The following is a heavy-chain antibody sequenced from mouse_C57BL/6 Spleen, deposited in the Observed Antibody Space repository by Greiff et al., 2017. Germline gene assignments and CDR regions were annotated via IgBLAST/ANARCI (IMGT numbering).Heavy chain of an antibody. CDR2: IYPGDGDT. Sequence: QVQLQQSGAELVKPGASVKISCKASGYAFSSYWMNWVKQRPGKGLEWIGQIYPGDGDTNYNGKFKGQATLTADKSSSTAYMQLSSLTSEDSAVXFCARPITTVVPYAMDYWGQGTSVTVSS. V-gene: IGHV1-80*01. J-gene: IGHJ4*01. CDR1: GYAFSSYW. CDR3: ARPITTVVPYAMDY. D-gene: IGHD1-1*01.